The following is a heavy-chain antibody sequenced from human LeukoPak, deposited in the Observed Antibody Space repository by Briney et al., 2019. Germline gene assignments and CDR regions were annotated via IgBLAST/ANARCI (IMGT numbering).Heavy chain of an antibody. CDR2: ISAYNGNT. V-gene: IGHV1-18*01. Sequence: ASVKVSCKASGYTFTSYCISWVRQAPGRGLEWMGWISAYNGNTNYAQKLQGRVTMTRDTSISTAYMELSRLRSDDTAVYYCATTSPHSSSDFDYWGQGTLVTVSS. J-gene: IGHJ4*02. D-gene: IGHD6-6*01. CDR1: GYTFTSYC. CDR3: ATTSPHSSSDFDY.